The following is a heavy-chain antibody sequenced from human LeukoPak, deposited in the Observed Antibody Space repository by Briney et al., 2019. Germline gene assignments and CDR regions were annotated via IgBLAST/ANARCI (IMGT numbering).Heavy chain of an antibody. CDR2: ISGYNGNT. Sequence: ASVKVSCKASGYTFTSYGISWVRQAPGQGLEWMGWISGYNGNTNSAQKLQGRVSMTTDTSTSTAYLELRSLRSDDAAVYYCARDRSPDFWSGDYRDAFDIWGQGTMVTVSS. V-gene: IGHV1-18*01. CDR3: ARDRSPDFWSGDYRDAFDI. J-gene: IGHJ3*02. D-gene: IGHD3-3*01. CDR1: GYTFTSYG.